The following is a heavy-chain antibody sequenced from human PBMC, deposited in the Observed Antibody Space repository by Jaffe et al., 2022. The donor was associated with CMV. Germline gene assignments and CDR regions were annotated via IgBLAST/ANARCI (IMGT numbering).Heavy chain of an antibody. Sequence: QVQLVESGGGVVQPGRSLRLSCAASGFTFSSYGMHWVRQAPGKGLEWVAVISYDGSNKYYADSVKGRFTISRDNSKNTLYLQMNSLRAEDTAVYYCANQYLTPSYYYYGMDVWGQGTTVTVSS. V-gene: IGHV3-30*18. CDR3: ANQYLTPSYYYYGMDV. D-gene: IGHD2-2*02. J-gene: IGHJ6*02. CDR1: GFTFSSYG. CDR2: ISYDGSNK.